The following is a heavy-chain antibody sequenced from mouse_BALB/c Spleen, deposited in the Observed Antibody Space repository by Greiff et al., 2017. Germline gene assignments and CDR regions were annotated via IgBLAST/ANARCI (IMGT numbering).Heavy chain of an antibody. CDR2: ISYSGST. CDR3: ARGWVDY. CDR1: GYSITSDYA. V-gene: IGHV3-2*02. Sequence: VQLKESGPGLVKPSQSLSLTCTVTGYSITSDYAWNWIRQFPGNKLEWMGYISYSGSTSYNPSLKSRISITRDTSKNQFFLQLNSVTTEDTATYYCARGWVDYWGQGTTLTVSS. J-gene: IGHJ2*01. D-gene: IGHD1-1*02.